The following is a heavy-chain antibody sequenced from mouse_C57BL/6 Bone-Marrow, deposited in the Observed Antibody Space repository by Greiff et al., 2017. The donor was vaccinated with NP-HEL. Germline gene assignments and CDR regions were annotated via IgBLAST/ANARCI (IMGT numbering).Heavy chain of an antibody. CDR2: IDPENGDT. J-gene: IGHJ1*03. Sequence: EVQLQQSGAELVRPGASVKLSCTASGFNIKDDYMHWVKQRPEQGLEWIGWIDPENGDTEYASKFQGKATITADTSSNTAYLQLSSLTSEDTAVYYCTPFYSNYWYFDVWGTGTTVTVSS. V-gene: IGHV14-4*01. D-gene: IGHD2-5*01. CDR3: TPFYSNYWYFDV. CDR1: GFNIKDDY.